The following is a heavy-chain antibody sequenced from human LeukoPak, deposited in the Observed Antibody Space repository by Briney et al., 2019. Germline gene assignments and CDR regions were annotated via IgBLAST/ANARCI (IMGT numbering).Heavy chain of an antibody. J-gene: IGHJ4*02. CDR3: AREVDSSSWYEINLGYYFDY. CDR2: INHSGST. V-gene: IGHV4-34*01. D-gene: IGHD6-13*01. CDR1: GGSFSGYY. Sequence: PSETLSLTCAVYGGSFSGYYWSWIRQPPGKGLEWIGEINHSGSTNYNPSLKSRVTISVDTSKNQFSLKLSSVTAADTAVYYCAREVDSSSWYEINLGYYFDYWGQGTLVTVSS.